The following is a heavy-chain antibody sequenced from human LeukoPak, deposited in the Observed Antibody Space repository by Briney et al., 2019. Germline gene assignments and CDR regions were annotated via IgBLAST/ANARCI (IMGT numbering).Heavy chain of an antibody. Sequence: GSLRLSCAASGFTFSTYAMSWVRQAPGKGLEWVSVISGSGGSTYYADSMKGRFTISRDNSKNTLYLQMNSLRAEDTAVYYCAEQYYGSGSYYVRFDYWGQGTLVTVSS. CDR1: GFTFSTYA. CDR3: AEQYYGSGSYYVRFDY. J-gene: IGHJ4*02. D-gene: IGHD3-10*01. V-gene: IGHV3-23*01. CDR2: ISGSGGST.